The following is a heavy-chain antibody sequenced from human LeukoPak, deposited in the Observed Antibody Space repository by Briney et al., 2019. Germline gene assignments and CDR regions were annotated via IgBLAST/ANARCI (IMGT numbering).Heavy chain of an antibody. CDR2: ISGSGGST. CDR3: AKDNYYDSSGYYGEYFQH. CDR1: GFMFSRYV. D-gene: IGHD3-22*01. J-gene: IGHJ1*01. V-gene: IGHV3-23*01. Sequence: GGSLRLSCAASGFMFSRYVMTWVRQAPGKGLEWVSGISGSGGSTYYADSVKGRFTISRDNSKNTLSLQMNSLRAEDTAVYYCAKDNYYDSSGYYGEYFQHWGQGTLVTVSS.